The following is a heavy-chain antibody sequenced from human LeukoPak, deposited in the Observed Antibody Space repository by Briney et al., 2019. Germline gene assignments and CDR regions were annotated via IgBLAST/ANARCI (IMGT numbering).Heavy chain of an antibody. D-gene: IGHD3-22*01. Sequence: GGSLRLSCAASAFTFNDYGMSWVRQAPGKGLEWVSGINWSGDRTGYADSVKGRFTISRDNAKNSLYLRMNSLRVEDTALYYCARDGYDSNGYYYYIDVWGKGTTVTVSS. CDR3: ARDGYDSNGYYYYIDV. CDR2: INWSGDRT. J-gene: IGHJ6*03. V-gene: IGHV3-20*04. CDR1: AFTFNDYG.